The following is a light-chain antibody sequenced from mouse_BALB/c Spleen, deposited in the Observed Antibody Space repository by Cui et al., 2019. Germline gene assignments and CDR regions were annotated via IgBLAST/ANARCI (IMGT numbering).Light chain of an antibody. V-gene: IGKV6-23*01. CDR2: WAS. Sequence: DIVMTQSHKFMSTSVGDRVSITCKASQDVGTAVAWYQQKPGQSPKLLIYWASTRHTGVPDRFTGSGSGTDFTLTISNVQSEDLADYFCQHYSSYPLTFGAGTKLELK. CDR3: QHYSSYPLT. CDR1: QDVGTA. J-gene: IGKJ5*01.